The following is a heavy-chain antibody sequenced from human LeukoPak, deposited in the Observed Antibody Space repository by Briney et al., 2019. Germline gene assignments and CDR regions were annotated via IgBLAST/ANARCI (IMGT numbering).Heavy chain of an antibody. D-gene: IGHD6-13*01. Sequence: GGSLRLSCAASGFTFSSHWMHWVRQAPGKGLVWVSRINSDGSSTSYAASVKGRFTISRDNAKNTLYLQMNSLRAEDTAVYYCASEGSSWYYFDYWGQGTLVTVSS. CDR1: GFTFSSHW. CDR2: INSDGSST. J-gene: IGHJ4*02. V-gene: IGHV3-74*01. CDR3: ASEGSSWYYFDY.